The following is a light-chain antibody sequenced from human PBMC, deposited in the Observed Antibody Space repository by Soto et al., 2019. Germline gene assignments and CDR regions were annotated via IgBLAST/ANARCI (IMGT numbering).Light chain of an antibody. CDR3: LQEYTYPLT. CDR1: QGIRND. CDR2: AAS. Sequence: AIQVTQSPSSLSASVGDRVTITCRASQGIRNDLGWFQQKPGKAPRLLIYAASYLQSGVPPRFSGSGSGTDFTLTISILQPEDFATYYCLQEYTYPLTFGGGTRVEIK. V-gene: IGKV1-6*01. J-gene: IGKJ4*01.